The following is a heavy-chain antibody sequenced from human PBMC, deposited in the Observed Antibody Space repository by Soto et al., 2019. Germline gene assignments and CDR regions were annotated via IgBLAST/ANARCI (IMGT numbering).Heavy chain of an antibody. CDR2: IYHSGNT. CDR3: ARVTYYYDSSGYYYDVRTFDI. J-gene: IGHJ3*02. CDR1: GDSVNSGGYY. D-gene: IGHD3-22*01. Sequence: SETLSLTCTVSGDSVNSGGYYWSWIRQHPGKGLEWIGYIYHSGNTYYNPSLKSRVTISVDTSKNQFSLKLKSVTAADTAVYYCARVTYYYDSSGYYYDVRTFDIWGQGTMVTVSS. V-gene: IGHV4-31*03.